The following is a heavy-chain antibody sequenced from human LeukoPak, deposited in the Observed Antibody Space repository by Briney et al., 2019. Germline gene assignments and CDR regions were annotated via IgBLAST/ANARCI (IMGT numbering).Heavy chain of an antibody. CDR2: ISISGGST. CDR3: AKGGYCSSTSCYGYFDS. CDR1: GFTFSSNA. D-gene: IGHD2-2*01. Sequence: GGSLRLSCAASGFTFSSNAMSWVRQAPGKGLEWVSAISISGGSTYYADSVKGRFTISRDNSGNTLYLQMNSLRAEDTAVYYCAKGGYCSSTSCYGYFDSWGQGTLVTVSS. V-gene: IGHV3-23*01. J-gene: IGHJ4*02.